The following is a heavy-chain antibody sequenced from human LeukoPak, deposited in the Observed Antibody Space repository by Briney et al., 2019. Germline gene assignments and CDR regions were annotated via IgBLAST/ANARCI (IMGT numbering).Heavy chain of an antibody. D-gene: IGHD1-1*01. CDR3: ARERFATTGTGWFDP. Sequence: PGRSLRLSCAASGFTFSSYAFPWVRQAPGKGLEWVSVISDDGSNKYYADSVKGRFTISRDNSKNTLYVQMSSLRAEDTAVYYCARERFATTGTGWFDPWGQGTLVTVSS. CDR1: GFTFSSYA. CDR2: ISDDGSNK. V-gene: IGHV3-30*04. J-gene: IGHJ5*02.